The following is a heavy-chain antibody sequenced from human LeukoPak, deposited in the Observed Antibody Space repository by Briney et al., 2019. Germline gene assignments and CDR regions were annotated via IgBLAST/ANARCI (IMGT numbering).Heavy chain of an antibody. CDR2: ISGSGGST. CDR3: GRDLNWGAFDI. CDR1: GFTFSSYA. V-gene: IGHV3-23*01. J-gene: IGHJ3*02. D-gene: IGHD7-27*01. Sequence: SGGSLRLSCAASGFTFSSYAMSWVRQAPGKGLEWVSAISGSGGSTYYADSVKGRFTISRDNSKNTLYLQMNSLRAEGTAMYYCGRDLNWGAFDIRGLGTLVTVSS.